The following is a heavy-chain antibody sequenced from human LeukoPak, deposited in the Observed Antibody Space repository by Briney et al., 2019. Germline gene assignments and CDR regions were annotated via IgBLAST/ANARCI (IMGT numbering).Heavy chain of an antibody. CDR2: IYYSGST. D-gene: IGHD5-18*01. J-gene: IGHJ4*02. Sequence: SETLSLTCTVSGGSISSYYWSWIRQPPGKGLEWIGYIYYSGSTNYNPSLKSRVTISVDTSKNQFSLKLSSVTAADTAVYYCARVQRHTAMAILYFDYWGQGTLVTVSS. CDR1: GGSISSYY. V-gene: IGHV4-59*01. CDR3: ARVQRHTAMAILYFDY.